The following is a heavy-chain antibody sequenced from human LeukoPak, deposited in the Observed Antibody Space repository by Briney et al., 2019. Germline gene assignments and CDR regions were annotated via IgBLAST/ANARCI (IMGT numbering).Heavy chain of an antibody. J-gene: IGHJ4*02. CDR1: GDTFSVYY. CDR3: ATVSHYSIFEF. Sequence: ASVKVSCKASGDTFSVYYVHCVQQAPGKGLEWMGLFDPEEGETVFAERFQDRVTIAADTSTETVSMELSRLRFEDTAIYYCATVSHYSIFEFWGQGTPVTVSS. D-gene: IGHD4-11*01. CDR2: FDPEEGET. V-gene: IGHV1-69-2*01.